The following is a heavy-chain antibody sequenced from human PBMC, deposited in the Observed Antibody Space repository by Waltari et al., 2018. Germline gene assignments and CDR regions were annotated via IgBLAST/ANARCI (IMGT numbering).Heavy chain of an antibody. J-gene: IGHJ4*02. D-gene: IGHD6-6*01. Sequence: QVQLQQSGPGLVKPSQPLSLPCAISGHSVPSSLSAWNWIRQYPSRGLEWLGRTYYRSKWINDYAVSVKSRVTINPDTSKNQFALQLNSVTPEDTAVYYCARNFRPDFDYWGQGTLVTVSS. V-gene: IGHV6-1*01. CDR1: GHSVPSSLSA. CDR2: TYYRSKWIN. CDR3: ARNFRPDFDY.